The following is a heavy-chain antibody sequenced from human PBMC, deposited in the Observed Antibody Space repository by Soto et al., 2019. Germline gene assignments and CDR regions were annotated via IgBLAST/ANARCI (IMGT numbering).Heavy chain of an antibody. CDR2: ISGSGGST. Sequence: EVQLLEFGGGLVQPGGSLRLSCAASGFTFSSYAMSWVRQAPGKGLEWVSAISGSGGSTYYADSVKGRFTISRDNSKNTLYLQMNSLRAEDTAVYYCAKVVAATGVYFDYWGQGTLVTVSS. D-gene: IGHD2-15*01. J-gene: IGHJ4*02. CDR1: GFTFSSYA. CDR3: AKVVAATGVYFDY. V-gene: IGHV3-23*01.